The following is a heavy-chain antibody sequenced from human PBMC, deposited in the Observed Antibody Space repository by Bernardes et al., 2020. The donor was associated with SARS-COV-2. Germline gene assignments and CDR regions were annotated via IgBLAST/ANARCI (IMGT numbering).Heavy chain of an antibody. CDR3: AKSRFSGSVQRGVIDS. V-gene: IGHV3-23*01. Sequence: WGSLRLSCAASGFTFTNYAMHWVRQAPGKGLEWVSAISDSGDSTFYSDSVKDRFTISRDNSKNTLYLQMNSLRAEDTAVYYCAKSRFSGSVQRGVIDSWGQGTLVTVSS. D-gene: IGHD3-10*01. CDR2: ISDSGDST. CDR1: GFTFTNYA. J-gene: IGHJ4*02.